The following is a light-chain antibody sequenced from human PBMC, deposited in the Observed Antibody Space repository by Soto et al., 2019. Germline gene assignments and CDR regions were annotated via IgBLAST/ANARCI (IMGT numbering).Light chain of an antibody. CDR2: AAS. J-gene: IGKJ4*01. Sequence: DIQLPQSPSSVPASVGDRVTSTCRASQGISSWLAWYQKKPGKAPTLLIYAASSFQIGVPSRFSGSGSGPAFTLTISSLQPADFEADDCAQDNSLPLTFGGGTKVEIK. V-gene: IGKV1-12*01. CDR1: QGISSW. CDR3: AQDNSLPLT.